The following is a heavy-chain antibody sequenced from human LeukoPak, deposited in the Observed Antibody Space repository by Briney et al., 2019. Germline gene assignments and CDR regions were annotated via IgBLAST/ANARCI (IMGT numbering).Heavy chain of an antibody. V-gene: IGHV3-9*01. CDR1: GFTFDDYA. J-gene: IGHJ6*02. CDR2: ISWNSGSI. Sequence: GRSLRLSCAASGFTFDDYAMHWVRQAPGKGLEWVSGISWNSGSIGCADSVKGRFTISRDNAKNSLYLQMNSLRAEDTALYYCSRVAGLKYYYYYYGMDVWGQGTTVTVSS. D-gene: IGHD6-19*01. CDR3: SRVAGLKYYYYYYGMDV.